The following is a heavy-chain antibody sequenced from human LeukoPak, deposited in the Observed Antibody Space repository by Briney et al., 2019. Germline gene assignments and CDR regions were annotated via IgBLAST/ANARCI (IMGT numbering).Heavy chain of an antibody. V-gene: IGHV4-31*03. CDR3: ARVNYGSATKEDY. D-gene: IGHD3-10*01. CDR2: IYYSGSA. CDR1: GVSISSGGYY. J-gene: IGHJ4*02. Sequence: SSETLSLTCTVSGVSISSGGYYWSWIRQHPGKGLEWIGYIYYSGSAYYNPSLKSRVTISVDTSENQSSLKLSSVTAADTAVYYCARVNYGSATKEDYWGQGTLVTVSS.